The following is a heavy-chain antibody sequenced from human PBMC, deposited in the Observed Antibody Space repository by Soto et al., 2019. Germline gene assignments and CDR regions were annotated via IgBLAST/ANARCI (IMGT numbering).Heavy chain of an antibody. J-gene: IGHJ3*02. Sequence: SETLSLTCTVSGGSFKSGSYSWSWIRQPPGKGLEWIGYVYHTGRTSYNPSLKSRVSISMDTSKNQFSLNLDSVTAADTAVYFCARDLSGGAFDIWGQGTMVTVSS. V-gene: IGHV4-61*01. CDR2: VYHTGRT. CDR3: ARDLSGGAFDI. CDR1: GGSFKSGSYS. D-gene: IGHD3-10*01.